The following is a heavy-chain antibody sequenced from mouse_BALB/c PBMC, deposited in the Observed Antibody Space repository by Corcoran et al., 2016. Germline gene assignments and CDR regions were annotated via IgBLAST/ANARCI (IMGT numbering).Heavy chain of an antibody. D-gene: IGHD2-14*01. V-gene: IGHV1-9*01. CDR2: ILPGSGST. Sequence: QVQLQQSGAELMKPGASVKISCKATGYTFSSYWIEWVKQRPGHGLEWIGEILPGSGSTNYNEKFKGKATFTADTYSNTAYMQLSSLTSEDSAVYYCARYYRYAMDYWGQGTSVTVSS. J-gene: IGHJ4*01. CDR3: ARYYRYAMDY. CDR1: GYTFSSYW.